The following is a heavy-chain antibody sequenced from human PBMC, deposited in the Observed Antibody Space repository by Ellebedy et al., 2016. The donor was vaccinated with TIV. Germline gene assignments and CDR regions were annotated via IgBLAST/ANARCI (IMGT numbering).Heavy chain of an antibody. CDR3: TRGASMIRGYPIDF. J-gene: IGHJ5*01. CDR2: IWSDGSGK. D-gene: IGHD3-22*01. Sequence: PGGSLSLSCAASGFTFRDYAMHWVRQTPGKGLEWLAVIWSDGSGKNYADSVKGRITISRDNSKNTLDLEMDTLIAEDTAVYFCTRGASMIRGYPIDFWGHGTLVTVSS. CDR1: GFTFRDYA. V-gene: IGHV3-33*01.